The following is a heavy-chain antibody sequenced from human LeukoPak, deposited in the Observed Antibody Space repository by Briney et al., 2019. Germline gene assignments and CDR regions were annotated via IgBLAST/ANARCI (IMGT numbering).Heavy chain of an antibody. CDR3: AREPSSGWYFDY. Sequence: ASVKVSCKASGYTFTGYYMHWVRQAPGQGLKWMGWINPNSGGTNYAQKFQGRVTMTRDTSISTAYMELSRLRSDDTAVYYCAREPSSGWYFDYWGQGTLVTISS. CDR2: INPNSGGT. V-gene: IGHV1-2*02. J-gene: IGHJ4*02. CDR1: GYTFTGYY. D-gene: IGHD6-19*01.